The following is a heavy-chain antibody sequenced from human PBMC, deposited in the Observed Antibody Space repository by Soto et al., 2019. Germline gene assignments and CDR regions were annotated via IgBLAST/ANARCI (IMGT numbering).Heavy chain of an antibody. CDR1: GFTVTSYY. D-gene: IGHD3-10*01. J-gene: IGHJ6*02. V-gene: IGHV3-53*01. CDR3: ARDYYYGSGNYYRADYYHYGMDV. Sequence: GGSLRLSCAASGFTVTSYYMSWVRQAPGKGLEWVSLIYTGGNTNYADSVKGRFTISRDNSKNTLYLQMNSLRAEDTAVYYCARDYYYGSGNYYRADYYHYGMDVWGQGTTVTVPS. CDR2: IYTGGNT.